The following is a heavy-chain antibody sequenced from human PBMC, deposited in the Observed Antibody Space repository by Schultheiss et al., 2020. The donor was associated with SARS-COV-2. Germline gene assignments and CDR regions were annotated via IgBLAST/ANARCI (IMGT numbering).Heavy chain of an antibody. CDR2: IYYSGST. J-gene: IGHJ4*02. CDR3: ARGRRYYDSSGYYPTRYYFDY. V-gene: IGHV4-59*12. D-gene: IGHD3-22*01. CDR1: GGSISSYY. Sequence: SETLSLTCTVSGGSISSYYWSWIRQPPGKGLEWIGYIYYSGSTNYNPSLKSRVTISVDTSKNQFSLKLSSVTAADTAVYYCARGRRYYDSSGYYPTRYYFDYWGQGTLVTVSS.